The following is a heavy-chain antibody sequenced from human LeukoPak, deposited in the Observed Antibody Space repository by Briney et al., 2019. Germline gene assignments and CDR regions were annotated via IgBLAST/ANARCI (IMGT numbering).Heavy chain of an antibody. V-gene: IGHV1-2*02. D-gene: IGHD2-8*01. CDR1: GYTFTGYY. CDR2: INPNSGGT. Sequence: GASVQVSCKACGYTFTGYYMHWVRQAPGQGLEGLGWINPNSGGTNYAQKSQGRVTMTRDTSISTAYMELSRLRSDDTAVYYCARGNNLHVLMVYAGFDYWGQGTLVTVSS. J-gene: IGHJ4*02. CDR3: ARGNNLHVLMVYAGFDY.